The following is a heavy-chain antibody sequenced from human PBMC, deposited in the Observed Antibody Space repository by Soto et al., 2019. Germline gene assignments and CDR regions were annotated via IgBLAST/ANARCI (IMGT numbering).Heavy chain of an antibody. J-gene: IGHJ4*02. CDR3: ARRGGGYYGSGSYYEDY. V-gene: IGHV4-39*01. Sequence: QLQLQESGPGLVKPSETLSLTCTVSGGSISSSSYYWGWIRQPPGKGLEWIGSIYYSGSTYYNPSLRSRVTISVDTSKNQFSLKLSSVTAADTAVYYCARRGGGYYGSGSYYEDYWGQGTLVTVSS. D-gene: IGHD3-10*01. CDR1: GGSISSSSYY. CDR2: IYYSGST.